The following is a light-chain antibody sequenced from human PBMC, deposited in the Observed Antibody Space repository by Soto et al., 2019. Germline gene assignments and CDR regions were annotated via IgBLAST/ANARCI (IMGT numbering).Light chain of an antibody. Sequence: QPVLTQPASVSGSPGQSITISCTGTSSDVGTYNFVSWYQHHPGKAPKLIIYEVSNRPSGISDRFSGSKSGSTASLTISGLQAEDEADYHCTSYTTNTALVFGTGTKLTVL. V-gene: IGLV2-14*01. CDR2: EVS. CDR1: SSDVGTYNF. J-gene: IGLJ1*01. CDR3: TSYTTNTALV.